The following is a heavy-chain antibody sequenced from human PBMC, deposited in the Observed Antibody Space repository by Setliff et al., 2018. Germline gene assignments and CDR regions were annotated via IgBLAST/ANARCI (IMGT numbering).Heavy chain of an antibody. V-gene: IGHV1-2*02. D-gene: IGHD5-12*01. CDR1: GFSFSDYL. CDR3: ARDTLASKDITLFDY. J-gene: IGHJ4*02. CDR2: INLNTGNI. Sequence: GASVKVSCKASGFSFSDYLMNWMRQTPDQRLEWMGRINLNTGNIFYAQEFQGRVTLTRDASISTAYMELTGLRYDDTAIYYCARDTLASKDITLFDYWGQGTLVTVS.